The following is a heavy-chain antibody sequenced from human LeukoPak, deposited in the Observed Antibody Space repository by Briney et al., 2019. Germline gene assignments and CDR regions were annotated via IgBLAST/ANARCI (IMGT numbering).Heavy chain of an antibody. CDR2: IYYSGST. D-gene: IGHD3-3*01. CDR3: ARFSYYFFGSAYYSHYRDV. Sequence: SETLSLTCTVSGGSISSSSYYWGWIRQPRGKGLEWIGSIYYSGSTYYNPSLKSRVTISVDTSKNQFSLKLSSVTAADTAVYYCARFSYYFFGSAYYSHYRDVGEKGTPSTVS. J-gene: IGHJ6*03. CDR1: GGSISSSSYY. V-gene: IGHV4-39*01.